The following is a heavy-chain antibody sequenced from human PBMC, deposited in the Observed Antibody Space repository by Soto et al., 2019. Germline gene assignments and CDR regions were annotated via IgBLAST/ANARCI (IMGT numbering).Heavy chain of an antibody. CDR2: INPSGDT. D-gene: IGHD2-15*01. CDR1: GDTFTSYY. V-gene: IGHV1-46*01. CDR3: ARVYCSGGGCYGLDY. J-gene: IGHJ4*02. Sequence: QVQLVQSGAEVKKPGASVKISCKASGDTFTSYYMHWVRQAPGQGLEWMGIINPSGDTSYAQKFQSRVTMTRDTSTSTVYMELSSLRSKDTAVYYCARVYCSGGGCYGLDYWGQGTLVTVSS.